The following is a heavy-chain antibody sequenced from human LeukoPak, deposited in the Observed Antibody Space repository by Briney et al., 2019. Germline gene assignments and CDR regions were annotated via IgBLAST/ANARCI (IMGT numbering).Heavy chain of an antibody. V-gene: IGHV1-3*01. D-gene: IGHD2-15*01. CDR1: GYTFTSYA. CDR2: INAGNGNT. Sequence: ASVKVSCKASGYTFTSYAMHWVRQAPGQRLEWMGWINAGNGNTKYSQKFQGRVTITRDTSASTAYMELCSLRSEDTAVYYCARERYCSGGNCFVTYYYGMDVWGQGTTVTVSS. CDR3: ARERYCSGGNCFVTYYYGMDV. J-gene: IGHJ6*02.